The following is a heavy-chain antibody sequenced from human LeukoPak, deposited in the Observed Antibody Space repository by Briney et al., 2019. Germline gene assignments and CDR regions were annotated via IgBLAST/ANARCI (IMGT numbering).Heavy chain of an antibody. Sequence: ASVKVSCKASGGTFSSYAISWVRQAPGQGLEWMGGIIPIFGTANYAQKFQGRVTITADESTSTAYMELSSLRSEDTAVYYCARPGLGYCSGGSCWYFAYWGQGPLVTVSS. V-gene: IGHV1-69*13. CDR2: IIPIFGTA. D-gene: IGHD2-15*01. CDR1: GGTFSSYA. J-gene: IGHJ4*02. CDR3: ARPGLGYCSGGSCWYFAY.